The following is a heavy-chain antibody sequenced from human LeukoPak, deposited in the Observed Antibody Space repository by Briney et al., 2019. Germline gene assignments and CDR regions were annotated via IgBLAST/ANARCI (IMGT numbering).Heavy chain of an antibody. Sequence: SETLSLTCTVSGGSISNYFWSWVRQPAGKGLEWIGRIYSTGRSDYNPSLKSRITISVDTSKNQFSLKLSSVTAADTAVYYCATLWAPYDFWSGRYYYYMDVWGKGTTVTVSS. CDR1: GGSISNYF. V-gene: IGHV4-4*07. J-gene: IGHJ6*03. D-gene: IGHD3-3*01. CDR3: ATLWAPYDFWSGRYYYYMDV. CDR2: IYSTGRS.